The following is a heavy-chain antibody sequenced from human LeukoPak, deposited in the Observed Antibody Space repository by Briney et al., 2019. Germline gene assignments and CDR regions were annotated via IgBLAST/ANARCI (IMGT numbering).Heavy chain of an antibody. D-gene: IGHD3-22*01. J-gene: IGHJ4*02. V-gene: IGHV3-23*01. Sequence: GGSLRLSCAAYGFTFSSYAMSWVGQAPGKGLEWVSAISGSGGSTYYADSVKGRFTISRDNSKNTLYLQMNSLRAEDTAVYYCAKEAGDYYDSSGYYSTDFDYWGQGTLVTVSS. CDR2: ISGSGGST. CDR1: GFTFSSYA. CDR3: AKEAGDYYDSSGYYSTDFDY.